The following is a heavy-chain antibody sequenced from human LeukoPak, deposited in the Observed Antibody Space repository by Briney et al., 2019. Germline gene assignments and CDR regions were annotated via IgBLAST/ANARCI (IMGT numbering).Heavy chain of an antibody. CDR1: GDSISSSIYY. CDR2: IYYNGCT. V-gene: IGHV4-39*01. Sequence: PSETLSLTCTVSGDSISSSIYYWGWIRQPPGKGLEWIGCIYYNGCTYYTSSLKSRVTIFVNTSKNQFSLKLISVTAADTAVYYCARQGGDTMVRGVVRDWFDPWGQGTLVTVSS. CDR3: ARQGGDTMVRGVVRDWFDP. D-gene: IGHD3-10*01. J-gene: IGHJ5*02.